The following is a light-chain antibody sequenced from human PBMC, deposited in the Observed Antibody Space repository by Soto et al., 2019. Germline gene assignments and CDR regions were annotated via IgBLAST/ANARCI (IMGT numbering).Light chain of an antibody. Sequence: QAVVTQPPSVSGAPGQRVTISCTGNNSNIGAGYDVHWYQQLPGTAPKLLIYGDNNRPSGVTDRFSGSKSGTSASLAITGLQAEDEADYYCQSYDSSLSAVVFGGGTKLTVL. J-gene: IGLJ2*01. CDR2: GDN. CDR1: NSNIGAGYD. V-gene: IGLV1-40*01. CDR3: QSYDSSLSAVV.